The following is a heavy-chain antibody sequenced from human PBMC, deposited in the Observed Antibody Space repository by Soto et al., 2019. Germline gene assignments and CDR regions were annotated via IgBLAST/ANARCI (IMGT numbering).Heavy chain of an antibody. CDR3: ASGLPAYNWNYVNYYYYGMDV. D-gene: IGHD1-7*01. Sequence: SVKVSCKASGGTFSSYAISWVRQAPGQGLEWMGGIIPIFGTANYAQKFQGRVTITADESTSTAYMELSSLRSEDTAVYYCASGLPAYNWNYVNYYYYGMDVWGQGTTVTVSS. CDR2: IIPIFGTA. J-gene: IGHJ6*02. CDR1: GGTFSSYA. V-gene: IGHV1-69*13.